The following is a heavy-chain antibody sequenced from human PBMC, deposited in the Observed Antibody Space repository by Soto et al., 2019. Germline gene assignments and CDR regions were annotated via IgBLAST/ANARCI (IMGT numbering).Heavy chain of an antibody. J-gene: IGHJ4*02. Sequence: SETLSLACTVSGGSISSGGYYWSWIRQHPGKGLEWIGYIYYSGSTYYNPSLKSRVTISVDTSKNQFSLKLSSVTAADTAVYYCARSTPDFLVVAATPTYYFDYWGQGTLVTVSS. CDR1: GGSISSGGYY. CDR3: ARSTPDFLVVAATPTYYFDY. CDR2: IYYSGST. V-gene: IGHV4-31*03. D-gene: IGHD2-15*01.